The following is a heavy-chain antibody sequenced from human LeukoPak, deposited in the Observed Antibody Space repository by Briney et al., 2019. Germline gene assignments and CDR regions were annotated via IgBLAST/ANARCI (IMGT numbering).Heavy chain of an antibody. V-gene: IGHV3-23*01. Sequence: PGGPLRLSCAASGFIFSNFAMSWVRQTTGKGLEWVSAITGRSDSIYYADSVKGRFTISRDNSKNTLYLQKNGLRAEDTAVYYCAKDGTLDSAFDIWGQGTMVTVSS. J-gene: IGHJ3*02. CDR3: AKDGTLDSAFDI. CDR1: GFIFSNFA. D-gene: IGHD1-1*01. CDR2: ITGRSDSI.